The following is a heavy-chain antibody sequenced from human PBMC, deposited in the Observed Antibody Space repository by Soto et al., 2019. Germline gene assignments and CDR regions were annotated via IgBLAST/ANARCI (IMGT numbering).Heavy chain of an antibody. CDR2: INAGNGNT. CDR3: ARDRPQRDAFDL. CDR1: GYTFTSYA. V-gene: IGHV1-3*01. J-gene: IGHJ3*01. Sequence: QVQLVQSGAEVKKPGASVKVSCKASGYTFTSYAMHWVRQAPGQRLEWMGWINAGNGNTKYSQKFQGRVTITRDTSASTAYMELSSLISEDTAVYYCARDRPQRDAFDLWGQGTMVTVSS.